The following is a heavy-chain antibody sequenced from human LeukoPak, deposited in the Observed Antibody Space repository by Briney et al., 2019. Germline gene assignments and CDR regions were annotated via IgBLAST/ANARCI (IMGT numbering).Heavy chain of an antibody. CDR3: VDLGGSPGY. CDR1: GLAFSAYK. Sequence: GGSLRLSCAASGLAFSAYKMHWARQAPRKGLVWVSRISTDGYTTDYADFVQGRFTASRDNTKNTWSLEMNSLRAEDTAVYYCVDLGGSPGYWGQGTLVTVSS. V-gene: IGHV3-74*01. CDR2: ISTDGYTT. D-gene: IGHD2-15*01. J-gene: IGHJ4*02.